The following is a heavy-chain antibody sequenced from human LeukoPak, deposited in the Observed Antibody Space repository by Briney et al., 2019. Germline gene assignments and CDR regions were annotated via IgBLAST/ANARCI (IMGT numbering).Heavy chain of an antibody. Sequence: PGGPLRLSCSASGFTFSSYAMSWVRPAPGKGLEWVSAISGSGGSTYYADSVKGPFTISRDNSKNTLYLQMNSVRAEDTAVYYCAKLGIVVVVAATTWFDPWGQGTLVTVST. J-gene: IGHJ5*02. V-gene: IGHV3-23*01. CDR2: ISGSGGST. CDR1: GFTFSSYA. D-gene: IGHD2-15*01. CDR3: AKLGIVVVVAATTWFDP.